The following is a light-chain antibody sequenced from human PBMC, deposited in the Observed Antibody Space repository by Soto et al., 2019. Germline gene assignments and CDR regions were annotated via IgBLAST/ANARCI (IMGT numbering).Light chain of an antibody. CDR1: PAIASF. V-gene: IGKV1-9*01. J-gene: IGKJ1*01. Sequence: IQLTQSPSSLSASVGDRVTTTCRASPAIASFLAWYQQKPGTAPKLLIYDAATLQSGVPSRFSGSRSGTEYTLTIGSLQPEDFATYYCQQLNGSPWTCGQGTKGDI. CDR2: DAA. CDR3: QQLNGSPWT.